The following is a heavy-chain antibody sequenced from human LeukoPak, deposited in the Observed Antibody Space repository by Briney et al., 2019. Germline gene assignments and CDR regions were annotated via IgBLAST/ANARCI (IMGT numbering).Heavy chain of an antibody. CDR3: GRVPSSLYDFWSGYFIDY. CDR2: ISPYNGNT. CDR1: GYTFTSYG. D-gene: IGHD3-3*01. V-gene: IGHV1-18*01. Sequence: ASVKVSCKASGYTFTSYGISWVRQAPGQGLEWMGWISPYNGNTKNAQKFQGRVTMTTDTSTSTAYMELRSLRFDDTAVYYCGRVPSSLYDFWSGYFIDYWGQGTLVTVSS. J-gene: IGHJ4*02.